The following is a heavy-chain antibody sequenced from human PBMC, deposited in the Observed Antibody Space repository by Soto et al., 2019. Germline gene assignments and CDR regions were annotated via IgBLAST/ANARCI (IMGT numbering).Heavy chain of an antibody. CDR1: GFTFSSYG. Sequence: SGGSLRLSCAASGFTFSSYGVHWVRQAPGKGLEWVAVISYDGSNKHYADSVKGRFTISRDNSKNTLDLQMNSLRAEDTAVYYCAKDTYYYDRSGYYTYDYWSQGTQVTVSS. J-gene: IGHJ4*02. CDR3: AKDTYYYDRSGYYTYDY. D-gene: IGHD3-22*01. CDR2: ISYDGSNK. V-gene: IGHV3-30*18.